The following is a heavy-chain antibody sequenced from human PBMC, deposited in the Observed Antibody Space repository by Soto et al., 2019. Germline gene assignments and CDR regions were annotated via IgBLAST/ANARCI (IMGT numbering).Heavy chain of an antibody. D-gene: IGHD3-3*01. Sequence: QSGGSLRLSCAASGFTFSSYEMKWVRQAPGKGREWVSYISSSGSTIYYGDSVKGRFTISRDNAKNSLYLQMNSRRAEDTAVYYCARDKGYYDFWSGTPPYYYYGMDVWGQGTTVTVSS. V-gene: IGHV3-48*03. CDR3: ARDKGYYDFWSGTPPYYYYGMDV. CDR2: ISSSGSTI. J-gene: IGHJ6*02. CDR1: GFTFSSYE.